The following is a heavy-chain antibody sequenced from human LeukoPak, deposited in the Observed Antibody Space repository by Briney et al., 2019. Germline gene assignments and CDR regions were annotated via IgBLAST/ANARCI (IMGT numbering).Heavy chain of an antibody. Sequence: QPGRSLRLSCAASGFTFSSYAMHWVRQAPGKGLEWVAIISYDGSNKYYADSVKGRFTISRDNSKNTLYLQMNGLRAEDTAVYYCAKYQHVEMATINMDYWGQGTLVTVSS. J-gene: IGHJ4*02. CDR3: AKYQHVEMATINMDY. D-gene: IGHD5-24*01. CDR2: ISYDGSNK. CDR1: GFTFSSYA. V-gene: IGHV3-30*04.